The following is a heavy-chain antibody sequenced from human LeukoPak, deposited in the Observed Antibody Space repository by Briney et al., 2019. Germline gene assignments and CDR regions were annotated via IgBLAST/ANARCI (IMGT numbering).Heavy chain of an antibody. CDR1: GFTFSSYA. Sequence: PGGSLRLSCAASGFTFSSYAMHWVRQAPGKGLEYVSAISSNGGSTYYANSVKGRFTISRDNSKNTLYLQMGSLRAEDMAVYYCARDVTGSYYFDYWGQGTLVTVSS. CDR2: ISSNGGST. D-gene: IGHD3-10*01. CDR3: ARDVTGSYYFDY. J-gene: IGHJ4*02. V-gene: IGHV3-64*01.